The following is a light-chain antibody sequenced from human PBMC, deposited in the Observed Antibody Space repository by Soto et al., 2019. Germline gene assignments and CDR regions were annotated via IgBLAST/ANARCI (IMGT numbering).Light chain of an antibody. Sequence: DIQVTQSPSTLSASVGDRVTITCRASQGISYHVAWYQQKPGKVPKLLIYGASTLQSGVPSRFSGSGSGTDFTLTISSLQPEDFATYYCQKYNGAPRTFGQGTKWIS. V-gene: IGKV1-27*01. J-gene: IGKJ1*01. CDR1: QGISYH. CDR3: QKYNGAPRT. CDR2: GAS.